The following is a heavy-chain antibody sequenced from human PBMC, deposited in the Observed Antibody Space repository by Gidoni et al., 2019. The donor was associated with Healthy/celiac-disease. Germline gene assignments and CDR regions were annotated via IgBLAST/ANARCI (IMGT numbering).Heavy chain of an antibody. V-gene: IGHV3-21*01. CDR2: IRSSSSYI. D-gene: IGHD3-3*01. Sequence: EVQLVESGGGLVKPGRSLRLSCAASGFTFSSHSMNWVRQAPGKGLDWVSSIRSSSSYIYYADSVKGRFTISRDNAKNSLDLQMNSLRAEDTAVYYCARGDQYGFLEWFYYFDYWGQGTLVTVSS. CDR1: GFTFSSHS. J-gene: IGHJ4*02. CDR3: ARGDQYGFLEWFYYFDY.